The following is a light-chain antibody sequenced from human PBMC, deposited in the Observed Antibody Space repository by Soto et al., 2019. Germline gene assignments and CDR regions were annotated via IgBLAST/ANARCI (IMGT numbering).Light chain of an antibody. Sequence: EIVLTQSPSTLSSFPGDRVILSCRASQYINTRLALYQHRPGQAPRLLIYQTSLRAAGIPARFSARGSGTDFTLTISDVQPEDFALYYCHQRQSWPRTFGQGTKVDIK. CDR3: HQRQSWPRT. V-gene: IGKV3-11*01. J-gene: IGKJ1*01. CDR2: QTS. CDR1: QYINTR.